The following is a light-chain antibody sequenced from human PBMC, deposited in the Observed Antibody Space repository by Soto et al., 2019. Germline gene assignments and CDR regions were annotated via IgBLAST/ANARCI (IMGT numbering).Light chain of an antibody. CDR1: QGIRSY. Sequence: DIQLTQSPSFLSPSVGDRVTITCRASQGIRSYLAWYQQKPGKAPKLLIYAASTLQSGVPPRFSGGGSGTEFTLTISSLQPEDFATYYCQQLDSYPCTFGPGTKVHIK. V-gene: IGKV1-9*01. CDR2: AAS. J-gene: IGKJ3*01. CDR3: QQLDSYPCT.